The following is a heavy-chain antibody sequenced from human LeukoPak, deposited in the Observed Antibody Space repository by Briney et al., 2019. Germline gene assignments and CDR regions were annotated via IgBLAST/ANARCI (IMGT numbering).Heavy chain of an antibody. V-gene: IGHV1-18*01. Sequence: GASVKVSCKASGYTFTSYGISWVRQALGQGLEWMGWISAYNGNTNYAQKLQGRVTMTTDTSTSTAYMELRSLRSDDTAVYYCARVWQLWSKGDLGYWGQGTLVTVSS. CDR1: GYTFTSYG. J-gene: IGHJ4*02. D-gene: IGHD5-18*01. CDR2: ISAYNGNT. CDR3: ARVWQLWSKGDLGY.